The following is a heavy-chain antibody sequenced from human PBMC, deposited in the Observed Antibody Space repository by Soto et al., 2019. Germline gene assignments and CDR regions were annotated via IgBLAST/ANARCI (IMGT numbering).Heavy chain of an antibody. Sequence: ASVKVSCKASGYTFTSYGISWVRQAPGQGLEWMGWISAYNGNTNYAQKLQGRVTMTTDTSTSTAYMELRRLRSDDTAVYYCARGGSYLDTLSENWFDPWGQGTLVTVSS. CDR1: GYTFTSYG. CDR2: ISAYNGNT. CDR3: ARGGSYLDTLSENWFDP. D-gene: IGHD1-26*01. J-gene: IGHJ5*02. V-gene: IGHV1-18*04.